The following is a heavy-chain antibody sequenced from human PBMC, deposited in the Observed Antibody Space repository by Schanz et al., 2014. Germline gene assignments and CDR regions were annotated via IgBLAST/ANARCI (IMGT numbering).Heavy chain of an antibody. Sequence: QVQLQESGPGLVKPSETLSLTCAVYGGSLSGYFWSWIRQPPGKGLEWIGDIGHSGNTKDNPSLKSRVTMSLETSKNQFSLILNSVTAADTAVYYCARSPGDFPGWFDSWGQGTLVTVSS. D-gene: IGHD4-17*01. J-gene: IGHJ5*01. V-gene: IGHV4-34*10. CDR3: ARSPGDFPGWFDS. CDR2: IGHSGNT. CDR1: GGSLSGYF.